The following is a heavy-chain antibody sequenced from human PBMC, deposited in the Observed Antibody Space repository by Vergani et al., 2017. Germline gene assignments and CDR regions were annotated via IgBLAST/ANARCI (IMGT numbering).Heavy chain of an antibody. CDR3: TRHVPCGDGACLHFDH. CDR1: ESSFISNE. V-gene: IGHV5-51*01. J-gene: IGHJ4*02. D-gene: IGHD2-21*01. Sequence: EVMLVQSGAEVKKPGESLKISCKYSESSFISNEIAWVRQMSGKGLQWMGNINPIDSKIAYSPSFQGQAIMSLDKSITTAYLQWRSLKASDTAIYYCTRHVPCGDGACLHFDHWGQGTQVTVSS. CDR2: INPIDSKI.